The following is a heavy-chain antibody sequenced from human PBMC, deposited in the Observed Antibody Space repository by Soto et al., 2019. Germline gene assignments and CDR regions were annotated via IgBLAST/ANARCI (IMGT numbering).Heavy chain of an antibody. V-gene: IGHV4-59*08. J-gene: IGHJ6*02. D-gene: IGHD3-3*01. CDR1: GGSIGSYY. CDR3: ARQRSGYYIKGRDYYGMDV. CDR2: IYYSGST. Sequence: SETLSLTCTVSGGSIGSYYWSWIRQPPGKGLEWIGYIYYSGSTNYNPSLKSRVTISVDTSKNQFSLKLSSVTAADTAVYYCARQRSGYYIKGRDYYGMDVWGQGTTVTVSS.